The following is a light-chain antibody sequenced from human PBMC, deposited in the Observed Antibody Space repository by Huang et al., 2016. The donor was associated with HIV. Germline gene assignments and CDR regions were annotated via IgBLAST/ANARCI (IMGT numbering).Light chain of an antibody. J-gene: IGKJ1*01. CDR2: EVS. CDR1: QSLLHGDGKTY. V-gene: IGKV2-29*02. CDR3: MQGSDLPT. Sequence: DIVMTQTPLSLSVTPGQPASISCKSSQSLLHGDGKTYLYWYVKKSGQSQQLLMYEVSSRFAGVSERFSGSVSGTDFTLRISRVEAEDVGVYYCMQGSDLPTFGQGTKVEI.